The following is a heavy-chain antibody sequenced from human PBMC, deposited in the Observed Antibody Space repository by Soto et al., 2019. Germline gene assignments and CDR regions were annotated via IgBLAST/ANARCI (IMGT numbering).Heavy chain of an antibody. CDR2: INLNSGHT. Sequence: QVQLVQSGAEVKKPGASVKVSCKASGYPFTTYDISWVRQAAGQGLEWMGWINLNSGHTDYAQRFQGRVTMTRNTSLSTAYMELTSLSSEDTAVYYCAGGRGWRDYWGQGTLVTVSS. D-gene: IGHD6-19*01. J-gene: IGHJ4*02. CDR1: GYPFTTYD. CDR3: AGGRGWRDY. V-gene: IGHV1-8*01.